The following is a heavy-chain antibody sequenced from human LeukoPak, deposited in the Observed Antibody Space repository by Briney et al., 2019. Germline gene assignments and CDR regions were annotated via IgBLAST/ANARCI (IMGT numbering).Heavy chain of an antibody. CDR2: IVVGSGNT. D-gene: IGHD2-8*01. CDR1: GFTFTSSA. V-gene: IGHV1-58*01. J-gene: IGHJ4*02. Sequence: VASVNVSCKASGFTFTSSAVQWVRQARGQRLEGIGWIVVGSGNTNYAQKFQERVTITRDMSTSTAYMELSSLRSEDTAVYYCAAAPPYGTIFWRDWVFDYWGQGTLVTVSS. CDR3: AAAPPYGTIFWRDWVFDY.